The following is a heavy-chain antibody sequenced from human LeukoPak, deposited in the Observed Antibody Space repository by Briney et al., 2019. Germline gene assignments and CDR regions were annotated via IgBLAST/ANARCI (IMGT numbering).Heavy chain of an antibody. CDR1: GFTSSNYG. Sequence: GGSLRLSCAASGFTSSNYGMHWVRQAPGKGLEWGAVICYDGSNKYYADSVEGRFTISRDNSKNTLYLQMNSLRDEDTAVYYCARRAYGDDSFDYWGQGTLVTVSS. D-gene: IGHD4-17*01. V-gene: IGHV3-33*01. J-gene: IGHJ4*02. CDR3: ARRAYGDDSFDY. CDR2: ICYDGSNK.